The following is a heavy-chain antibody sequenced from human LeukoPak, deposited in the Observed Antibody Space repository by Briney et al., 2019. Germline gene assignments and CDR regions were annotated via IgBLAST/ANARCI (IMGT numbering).Heavy chain of an antibody. V-gene: IGHV3-72*01. CDR1: GFTFSNAW. CDR2: TRNKANSYTT. J-gene: IGHJ4*02. D-gene: IGHD1-7*01. CDR3: AIVQGAGTTFH. Sequence: GGSLRLSCAASGFTFSNAWMNWVRQAPGKGLEWVGRTRNKANSYTTEYAASVKGRFTISRDDSKNSLYLQMNSLKTEDTAVYYCAIVQGAGTTFHWGQGTLVTVSS.